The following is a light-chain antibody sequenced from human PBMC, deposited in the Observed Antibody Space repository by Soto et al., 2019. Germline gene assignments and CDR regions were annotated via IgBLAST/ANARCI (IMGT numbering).Light chain of an antibody. V-gene: IGKV1-27*01. Sequence: DIQMTQSPSSLSASVGDRVTITCRASQGINNYLAWYQQKPGKVPKLLIYAASTLQSGVPTRFSGCGFGTEFTLSISSLQPEDVATYFCQQHTSARWTFGQGTQVEIK. CDR1: QGINNY. CDR3: QQHTSARWT. CDR2: AAS. J-gene: IGKJ1*01.